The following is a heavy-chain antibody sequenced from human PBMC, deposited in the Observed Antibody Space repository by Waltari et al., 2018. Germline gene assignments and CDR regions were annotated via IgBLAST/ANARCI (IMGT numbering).Heavy chain of an antibody. CDR2: MYYSGRT. D-gene: IGHD3-9*01. V-gene: IGHV4-31*03. J-gene: IGHJ4*02. CDR3: ARLPGYDILTGYSTGYFDY. CDR1: GGSLSSGGYY. Sequence: QVQLQESGPGLVKPSQTLSLTCPFSGGSLSSGGYYLTLIRTPPQKGMEWIGYMYYSGRTYDNPSLKSRVTISVDTSKNKFSLKLSSVTAADTAVYYCARLPGYDILTGYSTGYFDYWGQGTLVTVSS.